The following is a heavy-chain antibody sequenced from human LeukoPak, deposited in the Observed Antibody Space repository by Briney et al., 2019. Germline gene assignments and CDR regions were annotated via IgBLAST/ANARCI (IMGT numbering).Heavy chain of an antibody. CDR1: GGSISSGGYY. D-gene: IGHD3-10*01. Sequence: SQTLSLTCTVSGGSISSGGYYWSWLRQPPGKGLEWIGEINHSGSTNYKPSLKSRVTISVDTSKKQFSLKLSSVTAADTAVYYCARGMDGSGNYFPRRYYYYGMDVWGQGTTVTVSS. CDR3: ARGMDGSGNYFPRRYYYYGMDV. V-gene: IGHV4-30-2*01. CDR2: INHSGST. J-gene: IGHJ6*02.